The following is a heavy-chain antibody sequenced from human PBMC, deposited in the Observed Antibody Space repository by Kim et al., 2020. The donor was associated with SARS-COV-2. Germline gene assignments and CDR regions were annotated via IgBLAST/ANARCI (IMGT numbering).Heavy chain of an antibody. D-gene: IGHD4-17*01. V-gene: IGHV6-1*01. J-gene: IGHJ3*02. CDR2: TYYRSKWYN. CDR1: GDSVSSNSAA. Sequence: SQTLSLTCAISGDSVSSNSAAWNWIRQSPSRGLEWLGRTYYRSKWYNDYAVSVKSRITINPDTSKNQFSLQLNSVTPEDTAVYYCARDASLRNYGDYGSDAFDIWGQGTMVTVSS. CDR3: ARDASLRNYGDYGSDAFDI.